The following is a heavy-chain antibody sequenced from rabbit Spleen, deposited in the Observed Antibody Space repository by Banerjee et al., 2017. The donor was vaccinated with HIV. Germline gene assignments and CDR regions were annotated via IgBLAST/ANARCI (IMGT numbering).Heavy chain of an antibody. CDR3: ARDLVGVIGWNFYL. CDR2: IDLLFGTT. Sequence: EQLKESGGGLVQPGGSLKLSCTASGFDFSRDYMNWVRQAPGKGLEWIGYIDLLFGTTYYANWVNGRFTISKTSSTVDLKMTSLTAADTATYFCARDLVGVIGWNFYLWGQGTLVTVS. D-gene: IGHD5-1*01. CDR1: GFDFSRDY. J-gene: IGHJ4*01. V-gene: IGHV1S21*01.